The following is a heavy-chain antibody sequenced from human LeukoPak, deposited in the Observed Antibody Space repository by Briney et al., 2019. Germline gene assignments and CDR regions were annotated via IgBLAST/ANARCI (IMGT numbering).Heavy chain of an antibody. J-gene: IGHJ4*02. Sequence: SETLSLTCAVYDGSFSSYYWSWIRQPPGKGLEWIGYIYYGGSTNYNPSLKSRVTISVDTSKNQFSLKLSSVTAADTAVYYCAREIAVAGHFDYWGQGTLVTVSS. CDR1: DGSFSSYY. V-gene: IGHV4-59*01. CDR2: IYYGGST. D-gene: IGHD6-19*01. CDR3: AREIAVAGHFDY.